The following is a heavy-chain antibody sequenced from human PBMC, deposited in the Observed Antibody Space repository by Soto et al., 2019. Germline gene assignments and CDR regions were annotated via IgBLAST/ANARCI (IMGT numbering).Heavy chain of an antibody. CDR2: ISYDGSNK. D-gene: IGHD3-22*01. J-gene: IGHJ4*02. CDR1: GFTFSSYA. CDR3: ANADGRGYYDSSGYTHPAIDD. V-gene: IGHV3-30-3*01. Sequence: GGSLRLSCAASGFTFSSYAMHWVRQAPGKGLEWVAVISYDGSNKYYADSVKGRFTISRDNSKNTLYLQMNSLRAEDTAVYYCANADGRGYYDSSGYTHPAIDDWGQGTLVTVSS.